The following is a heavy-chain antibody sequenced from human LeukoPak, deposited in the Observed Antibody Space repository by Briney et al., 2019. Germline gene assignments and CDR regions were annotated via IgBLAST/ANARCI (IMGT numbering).Heavy chain of an antibody. Sequence: PGGSLRLYCAVSGFTFGTYWMTWVRQAPGRGLEWVANIKHDGSEQYYVDSVKGRFTISRDNPKNSLYLQLNSLRAEDTAIYYCARSPTYYDFWSGYKFIDYWGQGTLVTVSS. CDR3: ARSPTYYDFWSGYKFIDY. D-gene: IGHD3-3*01. V-gene: IGHV3-7*01. CDR2: IKHDGSEQ. CDR1: GFTFGTYW. J-gene: IGHJ4*02.